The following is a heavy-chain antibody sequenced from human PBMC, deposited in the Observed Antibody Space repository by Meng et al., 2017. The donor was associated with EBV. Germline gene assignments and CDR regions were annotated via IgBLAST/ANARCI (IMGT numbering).Heavy chain of an antibody. CDR1: GDSISDYY. J-gene: IGHJ5*02. CDR3: ARVNSDCGGVMCYKGWFDP. D-gene: IGHD2-21*01. Sequence: QVQLQGSGPGPVKPSETLSLTCTVSGDSISDYYWSWIRQPPGKGLEWIGYIHYSGSTYYNPSLKSRITISVDMSRNQFSLRLTSVTSADMAVYYCARVNSDCGGVMCYKGWFDPWGQGTLVTVSS. CDR2: IHYSGST. V-gene: IGHV4-59*08.